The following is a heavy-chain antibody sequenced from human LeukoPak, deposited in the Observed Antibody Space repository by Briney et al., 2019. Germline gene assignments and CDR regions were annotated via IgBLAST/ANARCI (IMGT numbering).Heavy chain of an antibody. Sequence: PGGSLRLSCAASGFTVSSNYMSWVRQAPGKGLEWVSGISWNSGSIGYADSVKGRFTISRDNAKNSLYLQMNSLRAEDMALYYCAKDTDYDILTALFDYWGQGTLVTVSS. CDR2: ISWNSGSI. CDR1: GFTVSSNY. V-gene: IGHV3-9*03. J-gene: IGHJ4*02. CDR3: AKDTDYDILTALFDY. D-gene: IGHD3-9*01.